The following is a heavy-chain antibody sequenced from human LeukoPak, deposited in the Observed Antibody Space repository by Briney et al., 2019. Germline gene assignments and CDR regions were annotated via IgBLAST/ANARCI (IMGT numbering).Heavy chain of an antibody. J-gene: IGHJ4*02. CDR3: ATPLHYYGSGSYPY. CDR2: IKSKTDGGTT. V-gene: IGHV3-15*01. Sequence: KPGGSLRLSCAASGFTFSNAWMSWVRQAPGKGLEWVGRIKSKTDGGTTDYAAPVKGRFTISRDDSKNTLYLQMNSLKTEDTAVYYCATPLHYYGSGSYPYWGQGTLVTVSS. D-gene: IGHD3-10*01. CDR1: GFTFSNAW.